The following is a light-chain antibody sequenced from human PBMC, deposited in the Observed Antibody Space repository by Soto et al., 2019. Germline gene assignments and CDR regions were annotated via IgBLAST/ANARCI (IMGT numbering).Light chain of an antibody. V-gene: IGLV2-14*01. J-gene: IGLJ1*01. CDR3: SSYTSSSTLYV. CDR1: SYDVGAYNY. CDR2: EVS. Sequence: QSALTQPASVSGSPGQSITISCTGTSYDVGAYNYVSWYQQHPGKAPELMIFEVSNRPSGVSNRFSGSKSGNTASLTISGLQAEDEADYYCSSYTSSSTLYVFGTGTKVTVL.